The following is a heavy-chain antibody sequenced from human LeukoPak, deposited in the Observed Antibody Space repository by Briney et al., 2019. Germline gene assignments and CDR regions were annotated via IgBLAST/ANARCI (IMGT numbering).Heavy chain of an antibody. Sequence: PGGTLRLSCAVSGFTFRSYGMSWVRQTPGKGLEWVSGISGNSGTTYYADSVKGRFTISRDNSKNTLYLQMNSLRVEDTAVYYCAELGITMIGGVWGKGTTVTISS. CDR1: GFTFRSYG. D-gene: IGHD3-10*02. CDR3: AELGITMIGGV. CDR2: ISGNSGTT. V-gene: IGHV3-23*01. J-gene: IGHJ6*04.